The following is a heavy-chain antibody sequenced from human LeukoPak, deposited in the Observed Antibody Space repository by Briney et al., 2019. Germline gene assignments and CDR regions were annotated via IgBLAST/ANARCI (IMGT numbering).Heavy chain of an antibody. CDR1: GFTFSSYA. CDR3: AKWDTYYDSSGYYFY. D-gene: IGHD3-22*01. J-gene: IGHJ4*02. CDR2: ISGSGGST. V-gene: IGHV3-23*01. Sequence: PGGSLRLSCAASGFTFSSYAMSWVRQAPGKGLEWVSAISGSGGSTYYADSVKGRFTISRDNSKNTLYLQMNSLRAEDTAVYYCAKWDTYYDSSGYYFYWGQGTLVTVSS.